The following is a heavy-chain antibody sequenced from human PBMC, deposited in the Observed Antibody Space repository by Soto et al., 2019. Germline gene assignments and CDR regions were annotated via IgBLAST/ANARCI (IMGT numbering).Heavy chain of an antibody. Sequence: SETLSLTCAVYGGSFSGYYWSWIRQPPGKGLEWIGEINHSGSTNYNPSLKSRVTISVDTSKNQFSLKLSSVTAEDTAVYYCARGLTYCSGGSCYSPYFDYWGQGTLVTVSS. CDR3: ARGLTYCSGGSCYSPYFDY. D-gene: IGHD2-15*01. CDR1: GGSFSGYY. V-gene: IGHV4-34*01. J-gene: IGHJ4*02. CDR2: INHSGST.